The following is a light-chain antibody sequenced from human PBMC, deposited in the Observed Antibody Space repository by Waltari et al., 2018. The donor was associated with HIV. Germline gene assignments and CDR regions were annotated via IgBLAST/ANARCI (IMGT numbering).Light chain of an antibody. CDR3: ASYTANHTVM. V-gene: IGLV2-14*01. CDR2: EVD. CDR1: ASDFGFYHL. J-gene: IGLJ3*02. Sequence: SALTQPASVSGFPGPPITISRTRAASDFGFYHLVSWYQQHPGKVPKVILYEVDSRASGVSDRFSGSKSGNTASLTISGLQTEDEADYYCASYTANHTVMFGGGTKVTVL.